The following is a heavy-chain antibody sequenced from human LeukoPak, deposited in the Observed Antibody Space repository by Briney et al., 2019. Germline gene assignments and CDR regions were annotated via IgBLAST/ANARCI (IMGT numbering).Heavy chain of an antibody. CDR2: INPNSGGT. CDR3: ARRCDSSGYYSPGCY. CDR1: GYTFTGYY. J-gene: IGHJ4*02. Sequence: ASVKVSCMASGYTFTGYYMHWVRQAPGQGLEWMGWINPNSGGTNYAQKFQGRVTMTRDTSISTAYMELSRLRSDDTAVYYCARRCDSSGYYSPGCYWGQGTLVTVSS. V-gene: IGHV1-2*02. D-gene: IGHD3-22*01.